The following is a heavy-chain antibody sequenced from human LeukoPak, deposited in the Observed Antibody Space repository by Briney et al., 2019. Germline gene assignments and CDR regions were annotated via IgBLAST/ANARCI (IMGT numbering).Heavy chain of an antibody. CDR1: GGSFSGYY. V-gene: IGHV4-34*01. J-gene: IGHJ4*02. Sequence: SGTLSLTCAVYGGSFSGYYWSWIRQPPGKGLEWIGEINHSGSTNYNPSLKSRVTISVDTSKNQFSLKLSSVTAADTAVYYCARLTGAPDYWGQGTLVTASS. D-gene: IGHD1-1*01. CDR2: INHSGST. CDR3: ARLTGAPDY.